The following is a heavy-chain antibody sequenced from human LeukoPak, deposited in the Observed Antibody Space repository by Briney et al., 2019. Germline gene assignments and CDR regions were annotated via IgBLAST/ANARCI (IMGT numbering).Heavy chain of an antibody. J-gene: IGHJ6*03. V-gene: IGHV1-2*02. CDR3: ARDGAAAGTNRGGYMDV. D-gene: IGHD6-13*01. Sequence: ASVKVSCKASGYTFTGYYMHWVRQAPGQGLEWMGWINPNSGGTNYAQKFQGRVTMTRDTSISTAYMELSRLRSDDTAVYYCARDGAAAGTNRGGYMDVWGKGTTVTVSS. CDR1: GYTFTGYY. CDR2: INPNSGGT.